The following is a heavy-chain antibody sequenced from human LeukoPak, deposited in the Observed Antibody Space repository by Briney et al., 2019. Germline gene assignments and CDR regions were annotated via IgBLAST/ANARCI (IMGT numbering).Heavy chain of an antibody. CDR3: ARGSWNGDYVDY. CDR1: GGSFSGYY. D-gene: IGHD1-1*01. J-gene: IGHJ4*02. V-gene: IGHV4-34*01. CDR2: INHSGST. Sequence: PSETLSLTCAVYGGSFSGYYWSWIRQPPGKGLEWIGEINHSGSTNYNPSLKSRVTISVDTSKNQFSLKLSSVTAADTAVYYCARGSWNGDYVDYWGQGTLVTVS.